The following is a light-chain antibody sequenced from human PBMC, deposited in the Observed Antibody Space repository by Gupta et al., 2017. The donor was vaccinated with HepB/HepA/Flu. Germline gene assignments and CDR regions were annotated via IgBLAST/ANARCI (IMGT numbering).Light chain of an antibody. CDR1: NSDVGSYNL. J-gene: IGLJ2*01. CDR2: EVS. Sequence: QPALTQPASVSGSPGQSITISCIGTNSDVGSYNLLSWYQQHPGKAPKFMIYEVSKRPSGVSSRFSGSKSGNTASLTIAGLQAEDEADYYCCSYAGSSILIFGGGTKVTVL. CDR3: CSYAGSSILI. V-gene: IGLV2-23*02.